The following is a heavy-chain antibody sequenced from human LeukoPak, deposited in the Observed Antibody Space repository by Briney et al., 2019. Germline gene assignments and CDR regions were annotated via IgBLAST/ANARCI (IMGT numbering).Heavy chain of an antibody. Sequence: GGSLRLSCAASGFTFSSYGMSWVRQAPGKGLEWVSAISGSGGSTYYADSVKGRFTISRDNSKNTLYLQMNSLRAEDTAVYYCAKAYHHYDILTGYSRIYYFDYWGQGTLVTVSS. V-gene: IGHV3-23*01. CDR2: ISGSGGST. J-gene: IGHJ4*02. D-gene: IGHD3-9*01. CDR3: AKAYHHYDILTGYSRIYYFDY. CDR1: GFTFSSYG.